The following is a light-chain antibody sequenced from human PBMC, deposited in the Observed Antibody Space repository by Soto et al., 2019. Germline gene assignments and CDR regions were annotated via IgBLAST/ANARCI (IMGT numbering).Light chain of an antibody. V-gene: IGLV2-11*01. CDR3: CSFADFTYV. CDR1: SSDVGGYNY. J-gene: IGLJ1*01. CDR2: EVT. Sequence: QSALTQPRSVSGSPGQSVTISCTGTSSDVGGYNYVSWYQQHPGKAPKLMIYEVTKRPSGVSTRFSGSKSGNTASLTISGLQAVDEADYYCCSFADFTYVFGTGTKLTVL.